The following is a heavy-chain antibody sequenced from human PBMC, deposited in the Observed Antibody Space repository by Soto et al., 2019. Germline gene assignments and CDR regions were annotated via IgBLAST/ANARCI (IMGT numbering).Heavy chain of an antibody. D-gene: IGHD2-8*01. CDR2: IYYSGST. CDR1: GGSISSGNYY. CDR3: ARTPRGLNYGMDV. V-gene: IGHV4-61*01. Sequence: PSETLSLTCTVSGGSISSGNYYWSWIRQHPGKDLEWIGHIYYSGSTNYNPSLKSRVTISVDTSKNQFSLKLSSVTAADTAVYYCARTPRGLNYGMDVWGQGTTVTVSS. J-gene: IGHJ6*02.